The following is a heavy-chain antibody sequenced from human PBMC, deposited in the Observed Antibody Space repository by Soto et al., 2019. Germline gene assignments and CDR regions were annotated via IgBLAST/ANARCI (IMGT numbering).Heavy chain of an antibody. D-gene: IGHD3-22*01. J-gene: IGHJ4*02. Sequence: QVQLQESGPGLVKPSQTLSLTCTVSGGSISSGDYYWCWIRQPPGKGLEWIGYIYYSGSTYYNPSLKSRVTISVDTSKNQFSLKLSSVTAADTAVYYCARDPGSSGYREALVYWGQGTLVTVSS. CDR3: ARDPGSSGYREALVY. V-gene: IGHV4-30-4*01. CDR2: IYYSGST. CDR1: GGSISSGDYY.